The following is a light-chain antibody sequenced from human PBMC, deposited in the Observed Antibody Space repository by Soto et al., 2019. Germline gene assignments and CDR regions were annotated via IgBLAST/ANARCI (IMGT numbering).Light chain of an antibody. Sequence: QSALNQPASVSVSPGQSITISCTGTSSDVGSYNLVSWYQQHPGKAPKLMIYEGSKRPSGVSNRFSGSKSGNTASLTISGLQAEEEADYYCCSYAGSTTYVFGTGTKVTVL. CDR3: CSYAGSTTYV. CDR1: SSDVGSYNL. J-gene: IGLJ1*01. CDR2: EGS. V-gene: IGLV2-23*01.